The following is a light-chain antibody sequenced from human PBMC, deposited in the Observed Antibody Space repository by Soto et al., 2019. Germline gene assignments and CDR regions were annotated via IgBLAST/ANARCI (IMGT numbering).Light chain of an antibody. CDR2: GAS. CDR3: QQYNNLASK. V-gene: IGKV3-15*01. CDR1: QSVSSN. J-gene: IGKJ1*01. Sequence: EIVMTQSPATLSVSPGERATLSCRASQSVSSNLAWYQQKPGQAPRLLIYGASTRATGIPARFSGSGSGTEFTLTISSLQSEDFAVYYCQQYNNLASKFGQGNKV.